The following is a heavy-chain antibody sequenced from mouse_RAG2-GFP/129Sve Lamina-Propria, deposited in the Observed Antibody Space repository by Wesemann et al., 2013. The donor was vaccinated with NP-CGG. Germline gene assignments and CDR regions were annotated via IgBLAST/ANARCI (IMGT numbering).Heavy chain of an antibody. Sequence: EVQLVESGGGLVKPGGSLKLSCAASGFTFSDYGMAWVRQAPGKGPEWVAFISNLAYSIYYADTVTGRFTISRENAKNTLYLEMSSLRSEDTAMYYCARRGDGYWYFDVWGAGTTVTVSS. CDR2: ISNLAYSI. V-gene: IGHV5-15*04. D-gene: IGHD2-3*01. CDR1: GFTFSDYG. CDR3: ARRGDGYWYFDV. J-gene: IGHJ1*01.